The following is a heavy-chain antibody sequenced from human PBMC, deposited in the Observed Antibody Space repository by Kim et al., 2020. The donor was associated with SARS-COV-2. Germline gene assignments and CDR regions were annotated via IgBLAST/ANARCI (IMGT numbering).Heavy chain of an antibody. J-gene: IGHJ4*02. V-gene: IGHV4-31*02. D-gene: IGHD3-10*01. CDR3: ARESGFGELDR. CDR2: T. Sequence: TYYNPSLKSRVTISVDTSKNQFSLKLSSVTAADTAVYYCARESGFGELDRWGQGTLVTVSS.